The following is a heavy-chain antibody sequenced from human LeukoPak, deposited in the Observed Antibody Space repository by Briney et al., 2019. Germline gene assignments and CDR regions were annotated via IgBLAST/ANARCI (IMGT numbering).Heavy chain of an antibody. D-gene: IGHD3-3*01. Sequence: PGGSLRLSCAASGLTFRSYGMHWVRQAPGKGLEWVAFISHDESNKYYADSVKGRFTISRDNSKNTLYLQMNSLRAEDTAVYYCAKGDGVDGYGYYYYYMDVWGKGTTVTVSS. J-gene: IGHJ6*03. CDR2: ISHDESNK. CDR1: GLTFRSYG. CDR3: AKGDGVDGYGYYYYYMDV. V-gene: IGHV3-30*18.